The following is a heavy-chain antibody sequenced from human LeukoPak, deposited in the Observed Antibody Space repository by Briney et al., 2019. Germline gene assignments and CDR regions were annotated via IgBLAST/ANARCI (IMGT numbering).Heavy chain of an antibody. V-gene: IGHV3-74*01. CDR1: GFTFRNYW. D-gene: IGHD5-24*01. CDR3: VRDGDDYNFDY. CDR2: VKGDGSFT. J-gene: IGHJ4*02. Sequence: PGGSLRLSCAASGFTFRNYWMHWVRQAPGKGLVWVSRVKGDGSFTDYADSVKGRFTISRDNAKNTLYLQMYSLRAEDTAAYYCVRDGDDYNFDYWSQGSLVTVSS.